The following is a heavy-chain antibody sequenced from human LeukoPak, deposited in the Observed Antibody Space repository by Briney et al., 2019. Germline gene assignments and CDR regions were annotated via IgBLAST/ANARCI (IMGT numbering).Heavy chain of an antibody. CDR3: VRAIGSNTL. V-gene: IGHV3-21*01. Sequence: GRSLRLSCAASGFTFSNYGIHWVRQAPGKGLEWVSSISSSSSYIYYADSVKGRFTISRDNAKNSLYLQMNSLRAEDTAVYFCVRAIGSNTLWGQGTLVTVSS. CDR2: ISSSSSYI. CDR1: GFTFSNYG. J-gene: IGHJ4*02. D-gene: IGHD4-23*01.